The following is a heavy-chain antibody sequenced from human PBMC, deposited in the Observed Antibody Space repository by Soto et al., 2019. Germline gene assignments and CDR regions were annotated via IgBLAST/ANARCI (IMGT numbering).Heavy chain of an antibody. D-gene: IGHD3-22*01. CDR2: ISYSGGT. CDR1: GNPISVDDHY. V-gene: IGHV4-30-4*01. Sequence: QVQLQESGPGVVRSSQTLSLTCTVSGNPISVDDHYWNWIRQSPERGLAWICYISYSGGTYYNRALSSRFTISIDTSRKQFSLALRAGTAEVTAVYYCARDKEYYDSGYWSTHGPFEYWGQGSLVTVSS. J-gene: IGHJ4*02. CDR3: ARDKEYYDSGYWSTHGPFEY.